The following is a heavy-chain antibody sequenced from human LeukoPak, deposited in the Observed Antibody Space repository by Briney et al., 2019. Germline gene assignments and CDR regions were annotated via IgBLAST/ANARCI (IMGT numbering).Heavy chain of an antibody. CDR3: TTHRDYSSGFNFDY. J-gene: IGHJ4*02. CDR2: SESKVDGRPP. V-gene: IGHV3-15*04. D-gene: IGHD6-19*01. CDR1: AFISSNAW. Sequence: PGGSLRLSCATSAFISSNAWMSCVRQAPGKGREWVGHSESKVDGRPPDYAAPVKGRFIISRDDSRSTMYLQMNSLKTEDTAVYYCTTHRDYSSGFNFDYWGQGALVTVSS.